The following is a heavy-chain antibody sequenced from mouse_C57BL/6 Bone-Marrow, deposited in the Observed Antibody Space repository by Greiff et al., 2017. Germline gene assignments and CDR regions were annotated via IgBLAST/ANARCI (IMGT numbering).Heavy chain of an antibody. V-gene: IGHV1-81*01. CDR3: ARYYYSSTPFAY. Sequence: QVQLKESGAELARPGASVKLSCKASGYTFTSYGISWVKQRTGQGLEWIGEIYPRSGNTYYNEKFKGKATLTADKSSSTAYMELRSLTSEDSAVYFCARYYYSSTPFAYWGQGTLVTVAA. D-gene: IGHD1-1*01. J-gene: IGHJ3*01. CDR2: IYPRSGNT. CDR1: GYTFTSYG.